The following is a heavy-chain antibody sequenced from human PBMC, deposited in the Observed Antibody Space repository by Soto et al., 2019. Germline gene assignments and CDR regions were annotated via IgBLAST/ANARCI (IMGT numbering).Heavy chain of an antibody. CDR1: GFTFSNYN. J-gene: IGHJ3*02. V-gene: IGHV3-48*04. CDR2: ISSSSSIT. Sequence: EVQLVESGGGLVQPGGSLRLSCAASGFTFSNYNMNWVRQAPGKGLEWISYISSSSSITYHADSVKGRFTMSRDNAKNSLYLQMKRLRVEDTAVYYCTRDVRPPAADLDAFDIWGQGTMVTVS. D-gene: IGHD2-15*01. CDR3: TRDVRPPAADLDAFDI.